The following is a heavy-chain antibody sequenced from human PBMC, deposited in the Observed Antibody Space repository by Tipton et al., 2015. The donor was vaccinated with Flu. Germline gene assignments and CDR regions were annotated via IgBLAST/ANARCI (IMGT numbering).Heavy chain of an antibody. CDR3: AKKGSSSWYEDAFDI. Sequence: RSLRLSCAASGFTFDDYAMHWVRQAPGKGLEWASGISWNSGSIGYADSVKGRFTISRDNAKNSLYLQMNSLRAEDTALYYCAKKGSSSWYEDAFDIWGQGTMVTVSS. V-gene: IGHV3-9*01. J-gene: IGHJ3*02. CDR1: GFTFDDYA. D-gene: IGHD6-13*01. CDR2: ISWNSGSI.